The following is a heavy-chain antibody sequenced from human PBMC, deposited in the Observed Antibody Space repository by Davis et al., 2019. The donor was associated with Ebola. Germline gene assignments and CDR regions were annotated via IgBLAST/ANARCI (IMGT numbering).Heavy chain of an antibody. J-gene: IGHJ2*01. D-gene: IGHD4-17*01. V-gene: IGHV3-30*03. Sequence: PGGSLRLTCAASGFNFSSYTLHWIRQAPGKGPEWVAIISYDGRYKYYADSVKGRFTVSRDNSKNTLYLQMNSLRLEDTAFYYCARDSHQGDYTFDHWGRGSLITVSS. CDR2: ISYDGRYK. CDR1: GFNFSSYT. CDR3: ARDSHQGDYTFDH.